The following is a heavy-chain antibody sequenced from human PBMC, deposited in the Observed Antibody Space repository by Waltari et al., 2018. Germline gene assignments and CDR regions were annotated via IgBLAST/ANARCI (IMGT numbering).Heavy chain of an antibody. CDR3: ARQGTPYYYDSSGYYYFDY. Sequence: EVQLVQSGAEVHKPGESLKISCKGSGSSFTSYWIVWVRQAPGKGLEWMGIIYPGDSDTRYSPSFQGQVTISADKSISTAYLQWSSLKASDTAMYYCARQGTPYYYDSSGYYYFDYWGQGTLVTVSS. CDR1: GSSFTSYW. V-gene: IGHV5-51*01. CDR2: IYPGDSDT. J-gene: IGHJ4*02. D-gene: IGHD3-22*01.